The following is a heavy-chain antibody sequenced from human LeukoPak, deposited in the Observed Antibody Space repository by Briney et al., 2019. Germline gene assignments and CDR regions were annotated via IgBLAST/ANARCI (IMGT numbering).Heavy chain of an antibody. J-gene: IGHJ4*02. CDR2: IIPIFGTA. CDR1: GGTFSSYA. V-gene: IGHV1-69*05. CDR3: ARERYSGYDGPFDY. Sequence: GASVKVSCKVSGGTFSSYAISWVRQAPGQGLEWMGGIIPIFGTANYAQKFQGRVTITTDESTSTAYMELSSLRSEDTAVYYCARERYSGYDGPFDYWGQGTLVTVSS. D-gene: IGHD5-12*01.